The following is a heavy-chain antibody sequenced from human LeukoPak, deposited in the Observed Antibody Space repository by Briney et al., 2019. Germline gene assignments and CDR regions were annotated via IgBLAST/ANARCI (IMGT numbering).Heavy chain of an antibody. J-gene: IGHJ4*02. V-gene: IGHV4-59*01. CDR1: GGSFSGYY. CDR3: SRSYGRHFDY. CDR2: IYYSGST. Sequence: PSETRSLTCAVYGGSFSGYYWSWIRQPPGKGLEWIGYIYYSGSTNYNPSLKSRVTISVDTSKNQFSLKLSSVTAADTAVYYCSRSYGRHFDYWGQGTLVTVSS. D-gene: IGHD5-18*01.